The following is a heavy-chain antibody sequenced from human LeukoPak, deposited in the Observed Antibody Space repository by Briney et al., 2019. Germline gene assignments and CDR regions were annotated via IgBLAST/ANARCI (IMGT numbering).Heavy chain of an antibody. J-gene: IGHJ4*02. V-gene: IGHV3-23*01. CDR1: GFTLTSYA. CDR2: ISGIVGGT. CDR3: APDYYLNS. D-gene: IGHD3-3*01. Sequence: GGSLRLSCAASGFTLTSYAMSWVRQAPGKGLEWVSAISGIVGGTYYTGSVKGRLSPSTDNSKNTLCMQMNSVRAEQTAVYYCAPDYYLNSWGQGPLVTVSS.